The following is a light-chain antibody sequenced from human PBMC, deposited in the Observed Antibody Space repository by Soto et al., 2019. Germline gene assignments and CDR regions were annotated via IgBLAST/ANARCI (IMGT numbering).Light chain of an antibody. Sequence: QSVLTQPPSVSGAPGQRVTISGPGSSSNIGAGYDVHWYQRIPGTAPKLLIYAVTNRPSGVPDRFSGSKSDTSASLAITGLQAEDEADYYCHSYDSSLSGSVFGGGTKLTVL. V-gene: IGLV1-40*01. CDR2: AVT. CDR3: HSYDSSLSGSV. CDR1: SSNIGAGYD. J-gene: IGLJ2*01.